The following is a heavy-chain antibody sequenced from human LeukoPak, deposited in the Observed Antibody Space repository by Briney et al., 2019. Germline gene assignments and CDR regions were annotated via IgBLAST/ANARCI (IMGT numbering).Heavy chain of an antibody. D-gene: IGHD2-15*01. Sequence: PGGSLRPSYAASGFTFSSYWMNWVRQAPGKGLEWVANIKQDGSEKYYVDSVKGRFTISRDNAKNSLYLQMNSLRAEDTAVYYCAGGRYCSGGTCYYPFDYWGQGTLVTVSS. J-gene: IGHJ4*02. CDR1: GFTFSSYW. CDR2: IKQDGSEK. CDR3: AGGRYCSGGTCYYPFDY. V-gene: IGHV3-7*04.